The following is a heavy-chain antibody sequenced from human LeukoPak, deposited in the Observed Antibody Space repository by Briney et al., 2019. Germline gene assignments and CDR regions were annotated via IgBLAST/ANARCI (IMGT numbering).Heavy chain of an antibody. CDR1: GYTFTGYY. V-gene: IGHV1-2*02. CDR2: INPNSGGT. CDR3: ARVIAGYCSGGSCYSGSNWFDP. Sequence: ASVKVSCKASGYTFTGYYMHWVRQAPGQGLEWMGWINPNSGGTNYAQKFQGRVTMTRDTSISTAYMELRSLRSDDTAVYYCARVIAGYCSGGSCYSGSNWFDPWGQGTLVTVPS. D-gene: IGHD2-15*01. J-gene: IGHJ5*02.